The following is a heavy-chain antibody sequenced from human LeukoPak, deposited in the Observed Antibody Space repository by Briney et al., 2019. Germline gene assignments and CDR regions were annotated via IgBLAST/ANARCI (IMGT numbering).Heavy chain of an antibody. D-gene: IGHD3-10*01. Sequence: SETLSLTCTVSGGSISSGVYYWSWIRQHPGKGLEWIGYIYYSGSTYYNPSLKSRVTISRDTPKNQFSLKLSSATAADTAVYYCARGILLWSSYYLDYWGQGTLVTVSS. J-gene: IGHJ4*02. V-gene: IGHV4-31*03. CDR2: IYYSGST. CDR3: ARGILLWSSYYLDY. CDR1: GGSISSGVYY.